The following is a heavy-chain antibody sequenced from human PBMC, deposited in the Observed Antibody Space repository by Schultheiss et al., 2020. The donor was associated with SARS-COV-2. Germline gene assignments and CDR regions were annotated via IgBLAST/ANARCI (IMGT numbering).Heavy chain of an antibody. CDR1: GGSISSYY. D-gene: IGHD4-17*01. V-gene: IGHV4-59*01. CDR3: ARVDYGDYYYFDY. Sequence: SETLSLTCTVSGGSISSYYWSWIRQPPGKGLEWIGYIYYSGSTNYNPSLKSRVTISVDTSKYQFSLKLSSVTAADTAVYYCARVDYGDYYYFDYWGQGTLVTVSS. J-gene: IGHJ4*02. CDR2: IYYSGST.